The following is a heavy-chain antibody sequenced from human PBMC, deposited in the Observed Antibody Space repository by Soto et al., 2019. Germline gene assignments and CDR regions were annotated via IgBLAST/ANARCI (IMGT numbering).Heavy chain of an antibody. CDR2: ISGSGGST. V-gene: IGHV3-23*01. D-gene: IGHD3-16*02. CDR1: GFTFNSYA. Sequence: GGSLRLSCEASGFTFNSYAMSWVRQAPGKGLEWVSAISGSGGSTYYSDSVKGRFTISRDNSKNTLYLQMNSLRAEDTAVYYCAKVNDVIWGSYRPYFDYWGQGTLVIVSS. CDR3: AKVNDVIWGSYRPYFDY. J-gene: IGHJ4*02.